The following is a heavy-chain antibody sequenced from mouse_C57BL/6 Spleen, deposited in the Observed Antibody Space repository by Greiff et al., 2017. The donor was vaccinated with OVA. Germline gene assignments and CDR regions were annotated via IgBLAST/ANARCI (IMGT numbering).Heavy chain of an antibody. J-gene: IGHJ2*01. CDR2: IYPGDGDT. Sequence: VQLQQSGPELVKPGASVKISCKASGYAFSSSWMNWVKQRPGKGLEWIGRIYPGDGDTNYNGKFKGKATLTADKSSSTAYMQLSSLTSEDSAVYFCARHDGSRGYFDYWGQGTTLTVSS. CDR3: ARHDGSRGYFDY. D-gene: IGHD1-1*01. V-gene: IGHV1-82*01. CDR1: GYAFSSSW.